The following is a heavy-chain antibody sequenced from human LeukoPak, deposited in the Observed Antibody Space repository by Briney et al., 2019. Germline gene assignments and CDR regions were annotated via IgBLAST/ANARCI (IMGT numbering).Heavy chain of an antibody. CDR2: IYYSGST. D-gene: IGHD3-10*01. V-gene: IGHV4-59*12. CDR3: ARRVRGVNDAFDI. CDR1: GGSISSYY. Sequence: SETLSLTCTVSGGSISSYYWSWIRQPPGKGLEWIGYIYYSGSTNYNPSLKSRVTISVDTSKNQFSLKLRSVTAADTAVYYCARRVRGVNDAFDIWGQGTMVTASS. J-gene: IGHJ3*02.